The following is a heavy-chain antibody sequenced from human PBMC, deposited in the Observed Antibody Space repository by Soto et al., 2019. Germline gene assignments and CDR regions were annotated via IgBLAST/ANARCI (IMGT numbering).Heavy chain of an antibody. CDR3: ARGGLLGFRDSHPWFDP. Sequence: SVKVSFKASGGTFSSYAISWVRQAPGQGLEWMGGIIPIFGTANYAQKFQGRVTITADESTSTAYMELSSLRSEDTAVYYCARGGLLGFRDSHPWFDPWGQGTLVTVSS. D-gene: IGHD2-15*01. J-gene: IGHJ5*02. CDR2: IIPIFGTA. CDR1: GGTFSSYA. V-gene: IGHV1-69*13.